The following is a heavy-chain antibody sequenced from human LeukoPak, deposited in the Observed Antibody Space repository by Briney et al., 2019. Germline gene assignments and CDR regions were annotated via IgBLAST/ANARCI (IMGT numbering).Heavy chain of an antibody. J-gene: IGHJ4*02. CDR1: GYTFTGYY. V-gene: IGHV1-2*02. CDR2: INPNSGGT. CDR3: ARSHEQKATTPGVY. Sequence: ASVKVSCKASGYTFTGYYMHWVRQAPGQGLEWMGWINPNSGGTNYAQKFQGRVTMTRDTSISTAYMELSRLRSDDTAVYYCARSHEQKATTPGVYWGQGTLVTASS. D-gene: IGHD5-24*01.